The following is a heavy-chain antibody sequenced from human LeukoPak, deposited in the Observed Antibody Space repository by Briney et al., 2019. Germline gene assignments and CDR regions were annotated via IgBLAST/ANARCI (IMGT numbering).Heavy chain of an antibody. CDR2: ISSSGSTI. V-gene: IGHV3-48*03. J-gene: IGHJ4*02. D-gene: IGHD1-26*01. CDR3: ARGDPRVGATDY. Sequence: GGSLRLSCAASGFTFSSYEMNWVRQAPGKGLEWVSYISSSGSTIYYADSVKGRFTISRDNAKNSLYPQMNSLRAEDTAVYYCARGDPRVGATDYWGQGTLVTVSS. CDR1: GFTFSSYE.